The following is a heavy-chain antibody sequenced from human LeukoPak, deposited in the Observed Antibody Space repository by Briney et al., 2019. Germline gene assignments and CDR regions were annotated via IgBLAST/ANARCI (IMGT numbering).Heavy chain of an antibody. V-gene: IGHV3-30-3*01. D-gene: IGHD3-22*01. CDR2: ISYDGRNN. CDR1: GFPFSCFA. J-gene: IGHJ4*02. CDR3: ARSPRIYDSRGYLDY. Sequence: GALELSWAASGFPFSCFAMHWGRQAASKGLGWGAVISYDGRNNYYANSVKGRFTISRDNSKNTLSLQMNSLRAEDTAVYYCARSPRIYDSRGYLDYWGQGTLVTVSS.